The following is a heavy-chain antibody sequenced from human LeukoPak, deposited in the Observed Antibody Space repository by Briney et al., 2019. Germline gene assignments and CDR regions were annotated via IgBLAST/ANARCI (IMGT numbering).Heavy chain of an antibody. Sequence: GGSLRLSCAASGFTFSSSGMNWVRQTPGKGLEWVSYIDGSSRSIYYSDSVKGRFTVSRDSAKNSLFLQMNSLRDEDTAMYFCARKMALWGQGTLVTVSS. CDR2: IDGSSRSI. J-gene: IGHJ4*02. V-gene: IGHV3-48*02. CDR3: ARKMAL. D-gene: IGHD5-24*01. CDR1: GFTFSSSG.